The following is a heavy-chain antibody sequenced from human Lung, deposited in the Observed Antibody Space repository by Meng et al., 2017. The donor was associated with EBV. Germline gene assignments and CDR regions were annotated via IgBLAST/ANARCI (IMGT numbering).Heavy chain of an antibody. CDR1: GRSFSSSY. V-gene: IGHV4-34*01. Sequence: GQLSRWGAGLLKPSETLSLTCGVSGRSFSSSYWSWIRQPPGKGLEWIGQINYSGITNYNPSLKSRVTISVDTSKNQFSLKLSSVTAADTAVYFCARATVVVPSGIYWFDPWGQGTLVTVSS. D-gene: IGHD6-13*01. CDR3: ARATVVVPSGIYWFDP. J-gene: IGHJ5*02. CDR2: INYSGIT.